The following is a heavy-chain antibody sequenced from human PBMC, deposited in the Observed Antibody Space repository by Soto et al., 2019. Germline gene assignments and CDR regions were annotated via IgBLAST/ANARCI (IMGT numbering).Heavy chain of an antibody. Sequence: QVQLQESGPGLVKPSQTLSLTCTVSGGSISSGGYYWSWIRQHPGKGLEWIGHIYYSGSTYYNPSLQRRATISVDTSKNQFSLKLSSVTAADTAVYYCARWKEYGDYGETDYWGQGTLVTVSS. V-gene: IGHV4-31*03. J-gene: IGHJ4*02. CDR1: GGSISSGGYY. CDR3: ARWKEYGDYGETDY. D-gene: IGHD4-17*01. CDR2: IYYSGST.